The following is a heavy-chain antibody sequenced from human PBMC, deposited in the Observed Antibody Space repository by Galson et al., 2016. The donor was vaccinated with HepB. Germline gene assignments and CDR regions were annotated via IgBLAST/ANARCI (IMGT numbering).Heavy chain of an antibody. J-gene: IGHJ1*01. CDR3: EKGLYYYDSSGYYVSEYFQH. V-gene: IGHV3-23*01. D-gene: IGHD3-22*01. CDR1: GFTFTSYA. Sequence: SLRLSCAASGFTFTSYAMNWVRQAPGKGLEWVAAASESGGSTYYADSAKGRFTISIDNSKNKLYLQMNSLRAEDTAVYYCEKGLYYYDSSGYYVSEYFQHWGQGTLVTVSS. CDR2: ASESGGST.